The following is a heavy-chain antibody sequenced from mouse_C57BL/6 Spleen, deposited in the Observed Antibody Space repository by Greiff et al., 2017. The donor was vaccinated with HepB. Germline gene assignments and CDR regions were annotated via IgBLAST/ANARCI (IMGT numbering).Heavy chain of an antibody. J-gene: IGHJ3*01. Sequence: VHVKQSGAELVRPGASVKLSCTASGFNIKDYYMDWVKQRPEQGLEWIGRIDPEDGDTEYAPKFQGKATMTADTSSNTAYLQLSSLTSEDTAVYYCTSNYVGAFAYWGQGTLVTVSA. CDR1: GFNIKDYY. V-gene: IGHV14-1*01. CDR3: TSNYVGAFAY. D-gene: IGHD2-1*01. CDR2: IDPEDGDT.